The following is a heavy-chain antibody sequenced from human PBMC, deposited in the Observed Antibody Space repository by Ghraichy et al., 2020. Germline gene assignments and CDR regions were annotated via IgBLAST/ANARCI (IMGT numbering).Heavy chain of an antibody. J-gene: IGHJ3*02. CDR2: IYHSGST. Sequence: SETLSLTCAVSGGSISSSNWWSWVRQPPGKGLEWIGEIYHSGSTNYNPSLKSRVTISVDKSKNQFSLKLSSVTAADTAVYYCARDREVGATGAVDAFDIWGQGTMVTVSS. CDR3: ARDREVGATGAVDAFDI. V-gene: IGHV4-4*02. CDR1: GGSISSSNW. D-gene: IGHD1-26*01.